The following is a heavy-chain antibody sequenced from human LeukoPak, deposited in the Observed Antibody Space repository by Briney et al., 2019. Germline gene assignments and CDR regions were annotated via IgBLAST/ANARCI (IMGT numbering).Heavy chain of an antibody. D-gene: IGHD1-20*01. V-gene: IGHV4-31*03. J-gene: IGHJ4*02. Sequence: SETLSLTCTVSGGSISSSSYYWGWIRQHPGKGLEWIGYIYYSGSTYYNPSLKSRVTISVDTSKNQFSLKLSSVTAADTAVYYCARLLADNWNYVDYWGQGTLVTVSS. CDR1: GGSISSSSYY. CDR2: IYYSGST. CDR3: ARLLADNWNYVDY.